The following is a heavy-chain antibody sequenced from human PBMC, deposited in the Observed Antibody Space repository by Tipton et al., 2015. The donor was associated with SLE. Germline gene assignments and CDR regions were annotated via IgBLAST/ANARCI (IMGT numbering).Heavy chain of an antibody. CDR1: GGSISSGSYY. J-gene: IGHJ6*02. CDR2: IYYSGST. V-gene: IGHV4-39*07. CDR3: ARHIPGGSSWHYYYYYGMDV. D-gene: IGHD6-13*01. Sequence: TLSLTCTVSGGSISSGSYYWSWIRQPPGKGLEWIGSIYYSGSTYYNPSLKSRVTISVDTSKNQFSLKLSSVTAADTAVYYCARHIPGGSSWHYYYYYGMDVWGQGTTVTVSS.